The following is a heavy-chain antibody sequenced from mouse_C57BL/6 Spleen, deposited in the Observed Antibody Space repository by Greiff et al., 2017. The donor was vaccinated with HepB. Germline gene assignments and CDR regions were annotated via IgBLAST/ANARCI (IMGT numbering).Heavy chain of an antibody. J-gene: IGHJ2*01. D-gene: IGHD2-1*01. V-gene: IGHV14-3*01. CDR1: GFNIKNPY. CDR3: ARGPLYLGDY. Sequence: EVQLQQSVAELVRPGASVKLSCTASGFNIKNPYMHWVKQRPEQGLEWIGRIDPANGNTKYAPKFQGKATITADTSSNTAYLQLSSLTSEDTAIYYCARGPLYLGDYWGQGTTLTVSS. CDR2: IDPANGNT.